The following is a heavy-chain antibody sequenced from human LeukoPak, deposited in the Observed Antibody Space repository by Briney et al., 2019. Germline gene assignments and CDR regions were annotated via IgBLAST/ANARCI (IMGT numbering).Heavy chain of an antibody. J-gene: IGHJ4*02. CDR1: GGTFSSYT. Sequence: SVKVSCKASGGTFSSYTISWVRQAPGQGLEWMGRIIPILGIANYAQKFQGRVTITADKSTSTAYMELSSLRSEDTAVYYCARDPIYSNSGSYHTEDGYWGQGTLVTVSS. CDR3: ARDPIYSNSGSYHTEDGY. V-gene: IGHV1-69*04. D-gene: IGHD1-26*01. CDR2: IIPILGIA.